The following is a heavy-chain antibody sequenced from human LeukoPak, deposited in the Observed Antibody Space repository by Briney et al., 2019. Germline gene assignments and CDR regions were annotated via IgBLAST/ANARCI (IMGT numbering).Heavy chain of an antibody. Sequence: GASVKVSCKASGYTFTGYYMHWVRQAPGQGLEWMGWINPNSGGTNYAQKFQGRVTMTRDTSISTAYMELSRLRSDDTAVYYCAKEEVVVVPAAMNDRYVGYWGQGTLVTVSS. CDR3: AKEEVVVVPAAMNDRYVGY. CDR1: GYTFTGYY. D-gene: IGHD2-2*01. CDR2: INPNSGGT. V-gene: IGHV1-2*02. J-gene: IGHJ4*02.